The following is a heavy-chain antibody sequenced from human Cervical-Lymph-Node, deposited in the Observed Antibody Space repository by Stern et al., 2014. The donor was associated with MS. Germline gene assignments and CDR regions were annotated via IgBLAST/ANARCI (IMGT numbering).Heavy chain of an antibody. CDR3: AKGGGQYRRGGGYFDY. CDR2: ISGSGDIT. Sequence: EVQLLESGGGLVQPGGSLRLSCAASGFTFSSYGMSWVRQAPGKGLEWVSAISGSGDITDDADSVKGRFTISRDNSKNTLYLQMNSLRAEDTAVYYCAKGGGQYRRGGGYFDYWGQGTLVTVSS. CDR1: GFTFSSYG. V-gene: IGHV3-23*01. D-gene: IGHD3-16*01. J-gene: IGHJ4*02.